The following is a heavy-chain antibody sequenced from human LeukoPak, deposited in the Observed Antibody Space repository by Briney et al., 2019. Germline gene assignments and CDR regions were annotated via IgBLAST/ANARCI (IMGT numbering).Heavy chain of an antibody. V-gene: IGHV1-24*01. Sequence: ASVKVSCKVSGSTLTTLSIHWVRQAPGKGLEWMGGFDPEDGDTIYAPKFQGRVTMTEDTTTDTAYMELSSLRSDDTAVYFCATDYVEDGPFDCWGQGTLVTVSS. CDR2: FDPEDGDT. D-gene: IGHD4-17*01. CDR1: GSTLTTLS. CDR3: ATDYVEDGPFDC. J-gene: IGHJ4*02.